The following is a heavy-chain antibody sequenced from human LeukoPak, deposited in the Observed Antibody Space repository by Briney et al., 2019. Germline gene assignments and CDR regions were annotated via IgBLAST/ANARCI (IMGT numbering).Heavy chain of an antibody. V-gene: IGHV3-30*14. D-gene: IGHD2-15*01. CDR1: GFTFSSYA. J-gene: IGHJ4*02. Sequence: GGSLRLSCAASGFTFSSYAMHWVRQAPGKGLGWVAVISYDGSNKYYADSVKGRFTISRDNSKNTLYLQMNSLRAEDTAVYYCAGQMVVAATQDDYWGQGTLVTVSS. CDR2: ISYDGSNK. CDR3: AGQMVVAATQDDY.